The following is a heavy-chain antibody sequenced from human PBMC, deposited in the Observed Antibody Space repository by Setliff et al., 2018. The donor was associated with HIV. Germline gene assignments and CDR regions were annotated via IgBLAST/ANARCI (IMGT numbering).Heavy chain of an antibody. CDR1: GGSISSGSYY. D-gene: IGHD6-19*01. Sequence: SETLSLTCTVSGGSISSGSYYWSWIRQPAGKGLEWIGHIYTSGSTNYNPSLKSRVTISVHTSKNQFSLKLSSVTAADTAVYYCARSRESSGYYRDYYYYLDVWGKGTTGTVS. J-gene: IGHJ6*03. CDR2: IYTSGST. V-gene: IGHV4-61*09. CDR3: ARSRESSGYYRDYYYYLDV.